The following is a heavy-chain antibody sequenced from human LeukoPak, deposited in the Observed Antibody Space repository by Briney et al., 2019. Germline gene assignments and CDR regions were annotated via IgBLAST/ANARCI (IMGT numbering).Heavy chain of an antibody. J-gene: IGHJ4*02. V-gene: IGHV3-9*01. CDR1: GFTFDDYA. D-gene: IGHD6-6*01. CDR2: ISWNSGSI. CDR3: ARGAPERISSSTNYYFDY. Sequence: GRSLRLSCAASGFTFDDYAMYWVRQAPGKGLEWVSGISWNSGSIGYADSVKGRFTISRDDSKNTLSLQMNSLRAEDTAVYYCARGAPERISSSTNYYFDYWGQGTLVIVSS.